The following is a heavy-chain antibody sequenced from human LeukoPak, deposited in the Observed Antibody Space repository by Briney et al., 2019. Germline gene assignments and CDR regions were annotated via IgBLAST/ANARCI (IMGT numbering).Heavy chain of an antibody. J-gene: IGHJ6*02. Sequence: ASVKVSCKASGYTFSRYYMHWVRQAPGQGLEWMGIISPSGGSTTYAQKFQGRVTMTRDTSTSTVYMELSSLRSDDTAVYYCARVTRPGGDCYYYYGLDVWGQGTTVTVSS. D-gene: IGHD2-21*02. CDR1: GYTFSRYY. CDR2: ISPSGGST. CDR3: ARVTRPGGDCYYYYGLDV. V-gene: IGHV1-46*01.